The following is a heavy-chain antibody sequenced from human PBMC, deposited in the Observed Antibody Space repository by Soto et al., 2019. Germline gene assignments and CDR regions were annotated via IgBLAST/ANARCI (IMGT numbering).Heavy chain of an antibody. J-gene: IGHJ4*02. CDR1: GGTLNSYT. D-gene: IGHD4-17*01. V-gene: IGHV1-69*01. Sequence: QVQLVQSGAEVKKPGSSVRVSCKASGGTLNSYTISWVRQAPGQGLEWMVGIIPVFGTTDYAQKFQGRVTITEGQSTGTAYLDLFSLRSEDTAIYYCSISNSYGRGDFWGQGTLVTVSS. CDR2: IIPVFGTT. CDR3: SISNSYGRGDF.